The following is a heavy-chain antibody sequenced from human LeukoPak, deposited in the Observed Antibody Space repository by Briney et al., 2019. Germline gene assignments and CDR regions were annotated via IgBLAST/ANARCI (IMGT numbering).Heavy chain of an antibody. CDR1: GDSVSSNSAA. CDR3: ARVGILWFGELFAAFDI. J-gene: IGHJ3*02. Sequence: SQTLSLTCAISGDSVSSNSAAWNWIRQSPSRGLEWLGRTYYRSKWYDDYAVSVKSRITINPDTSKNQFSLQLNSVTPEDTAVYYCARVGILWFGELFAAFDIWGQGTMVTVSS. CDR2: TYYRSKWYD. V-gene: IGHV6-1*01. D-gene: IGHD3-10*01.